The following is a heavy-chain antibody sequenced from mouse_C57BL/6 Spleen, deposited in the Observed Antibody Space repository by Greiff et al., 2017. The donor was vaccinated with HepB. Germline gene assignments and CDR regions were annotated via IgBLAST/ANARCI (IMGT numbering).Heavy chain of an antibody. Sequence: EVQLQESGGGLVKPGGSLKLSCAASGFTFSSYAMSWVRQTPEKRLEWVATISDGGSYTYYPDNVKGRFTISRDNAKNNLYLQMSHLKSEDTAMYYCARAYYYGSSYDYAMDYWGQGPSVTVSS. CDR2: ISDGGSYT. J-gene: IGHJ4*01. D-gene: IGHD1-1*01. CDR1: GFTFSSYA. V-gene: IGHV5-4*01. CDR3: ARAYYYGSSYDYAMDY.